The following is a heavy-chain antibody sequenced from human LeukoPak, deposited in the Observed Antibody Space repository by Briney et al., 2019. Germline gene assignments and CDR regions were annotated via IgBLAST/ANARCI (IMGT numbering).Heavy chain of an antibody. J-gene: IGHJ4*02. CDR2: IKSKTDGGTT. CDR1: GFTFSNAW. V-gene: IGHV3-15*01. Sequence: GGSLRLSCAASGFTFSNAWMSWVRQAPGKGLEWVGRIKSKTDGGTTDYAAPVKGRFTISRDDSKNTLYPQMNSLRTEDTAVYYCTTSPTDPPFDYWGQGTLVTVSS. CDR3: TTSPTDPPFDY.